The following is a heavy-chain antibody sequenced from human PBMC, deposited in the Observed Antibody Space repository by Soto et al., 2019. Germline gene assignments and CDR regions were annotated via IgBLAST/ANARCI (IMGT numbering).Heavy chain of an antibody. Sequence: QVQLVQSGAEVKKPGASVKVSCMASGYTFTGYFIHWVREVPGQGLEYMGWINPNHGGTDYAQKFQGRVTMTRDTYISTVITEMTRLTSDDTDVYYCARAASWAARDWFEPWGQGTLVTVSS. V-gene: IGHV1-2*02. CDR3: ARAASWAARDWFEP. CDR1: GYTFTGYF. D-gene: IGHD2-15*01. CDR2: INPNHGGT. J-gene: IGHJ5*02.